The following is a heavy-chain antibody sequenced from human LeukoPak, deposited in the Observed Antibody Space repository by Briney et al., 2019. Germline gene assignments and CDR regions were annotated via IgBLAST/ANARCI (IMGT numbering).Heavy chain of an antibody. CDR1: GGSFSGYY. CDR3: ARVREPGIAVAGTYYFDY. CDR2: INHSGST. Sequence: SPSETLSLTCAVYGGSFSGYYWSWIRQPPGKGLEWIGEINHSGSTNYNPSLKSRVTISVDTSKNQFSLKLSSVTAADTAAYYCARVREPGIAVAGTYYFDYWGQGTLVTVSS. V-gene: IGHV4-34*01. D-gene: IGHD6-19*01. J-gene: IGHJ4*02.